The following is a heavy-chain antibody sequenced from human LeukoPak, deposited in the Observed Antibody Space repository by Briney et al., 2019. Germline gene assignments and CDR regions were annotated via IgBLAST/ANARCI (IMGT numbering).Heavy chain of an antibody. CDR3: AKDRVVGATSVDY. CDR2: ISGSGGST. CDR1: GFTFSSYA. V-gene: IGHV3-23*01. J-gene: IGHJ4*02. Sequence: GGSLRLSCAASGFTFSSYAMNWVRQAPGKGLEWVSGISGSGGSTYYADSVKGRFTISRDNSKNMLYLQMNSLRAEDTAVYYCAKDRVVGATSVDYWGQGTLVTVSS. D-gene: IGHD1-26*01.